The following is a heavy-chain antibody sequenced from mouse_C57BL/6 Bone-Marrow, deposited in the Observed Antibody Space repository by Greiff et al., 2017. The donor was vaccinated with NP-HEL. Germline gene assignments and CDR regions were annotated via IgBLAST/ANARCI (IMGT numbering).Heavy chain of an antibody. CDR1: GFSLTSYG. D-gene: IGHD2-12*01. CDR2: IWSGGST. J-gene: IGHJ1*03. CDR3: ARRYSFHWYFDV. Sequence: VKLMESGPGLVQPSQSLSITCTVSGFSLTSYGVHWVRQSPGKGLEWLGVIWSGGSTDYNAAFITRLSISKDNSKSQVFFKMNSRQADDTAIYYCARRYSFHWYFDVWGTGTTVTVSS. V-gene: IGHV2-2*01.